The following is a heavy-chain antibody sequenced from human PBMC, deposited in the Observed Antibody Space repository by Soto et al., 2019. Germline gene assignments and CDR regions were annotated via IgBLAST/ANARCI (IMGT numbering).Heavy chain of an antibody. J-gene: IGHJ6*02. CDR1: GGTFSSYA. CDR3: ARENDYGGNPLYYYYGMDV. V-gene: IGHV1-69*13. D-gene: IGHD4-17*01. CDR2: IIPIFGTA. Sequence: SVKVSCKASGGTFSSYAISWVRQAPGQGLEWMGGIIPIFGTANYAQKFQGRVTITADESTSTAYMELSSLRSEDTAVYYRARENDYGGNPLYYYYGMDVWGQGTTVTVSS.